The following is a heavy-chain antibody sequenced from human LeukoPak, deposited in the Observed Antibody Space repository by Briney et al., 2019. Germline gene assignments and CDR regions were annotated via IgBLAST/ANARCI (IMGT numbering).Heavy chain of an antibody. CDR3: ASLTQDVYYDSSGYYYPPDY. D-gene: IGHD3-22*01. Sequence: PGGSLRLSCAASGFTFSSYEMNWVRQAPGKGLEWVSYISSSGSTIYYADSVKGRFTISRDNSKNTLYLQMNSLRAEDTAVYYCASLTQDVYYDSSGYYYPPDYWGQGTLVTVSS. V-gene: IGHV3-48*03. J-gene: IGHJ4*02. CDR2: ISSSGSTI. CDR1: GFTFSSYE.